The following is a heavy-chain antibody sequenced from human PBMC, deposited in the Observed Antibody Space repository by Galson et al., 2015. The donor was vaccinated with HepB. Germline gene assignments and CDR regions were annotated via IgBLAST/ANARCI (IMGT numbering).Heavy chain of an antibody. CDR1: GFTFSSYA. V-gene: IGHV3-30*04. J-gene: IGHJ6*02. CDR3: ARDFSSRTREFTGEEPGYYYYGMDV. Sequence: SLRLSCAASGFTFSSYAMHWVRQAPGKGLEWVAVISYDGSNKYYADSVKGRFTISRDNSKNTLYLQMNSLRAEDTAVYYCARDFSSRTREFTGEEPGYYYYGMDVWGQGTTVTVSS. D-gene: IGHD2-2*01. CDR2: ISYDGSNK.